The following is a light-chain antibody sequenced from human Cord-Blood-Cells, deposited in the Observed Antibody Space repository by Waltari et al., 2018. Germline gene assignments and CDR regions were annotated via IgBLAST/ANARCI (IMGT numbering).Light chain of an antibody. Sequence: IRMTQSPSPFPASTGDRSTLTCRASQGISSFLAWYQQKPGKAPKLLIYAASTLQSGVPSRFSGSGSGTDFTLTISCLQSEDFATYYCQQYYSYPFTFGPGTKVDIK. J-gene: IGKJ3*01. CDR3: QQYYSYPFT. CDR2: AAS. V-gene: IGKV1-8*01. CDR1: QGISSF.